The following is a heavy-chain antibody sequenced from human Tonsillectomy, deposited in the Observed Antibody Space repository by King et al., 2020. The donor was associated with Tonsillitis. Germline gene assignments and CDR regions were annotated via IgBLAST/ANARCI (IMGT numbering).Heavy chain of an antibody. CDR3: ARALHYYSDSSEYYFDY. CDR1: GGSISSSNW. J-gene: IGHJ4*02. Sequence: QLQESGPGLVKPSGTLSLTCAVSGGSISSSNWWSWVRQPPGKGLEWIGEIYHSGSTNYSPSLKSRVAISVDKSKNQFSLKITSVTAADTAVYYCARALHYYSDSSEYYFDYWGQGTLVTVSS. D-gene: IGHD3-22*01. V-gene: IGHV4-4*02. CDR2: IYHSGST.